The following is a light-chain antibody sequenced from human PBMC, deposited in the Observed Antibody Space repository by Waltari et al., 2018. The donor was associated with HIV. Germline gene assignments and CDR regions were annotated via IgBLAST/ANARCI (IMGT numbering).Light chain of an antibody. CDR2: KES. CDR1: VMFDSW. Sequence: DIQMTQSPSTLSASVGDTVTVTCRSRVMFDSWLAWYQQKAGRARKVVFYKESTLESGVPSRFSGSGSGTEFTLTISSLQADDFATYYCKQYNSDFTFGPGTRVEIK. V-gene: IGKV1-5*03. J-gene: IGKJ2*01. CDR3: KQYNSDFT.